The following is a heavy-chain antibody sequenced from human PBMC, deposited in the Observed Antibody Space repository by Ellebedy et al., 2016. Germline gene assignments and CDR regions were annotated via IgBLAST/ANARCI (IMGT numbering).Heavy chain of an antibody. V-gene: IGHV1-8*01. CDR3: ARVIVVVPAASVYYYYGMDV. CDR2: INPDSGNT. D-gene: IGHD2-2*01. Sequence: ASVKVSCXASGYPFTSYDINWVRQATGQGLEWMGWINPDSGNTGYAQKFQGRVTMTKDTSARTAYMELSSLRSEDTAVYYCARVIVVVPAASVYYYYGMDVWGQGTTVTVSS. CDR1: GYPFTSYD. J-gene: IGHJ6*02.